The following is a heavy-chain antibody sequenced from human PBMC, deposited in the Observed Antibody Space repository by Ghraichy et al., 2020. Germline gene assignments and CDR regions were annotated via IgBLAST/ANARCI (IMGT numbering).Heavy chain of an antibody. CDR3: ARQGIAVAAWGD. Sequence: ESLNISCTVSGGSISSSSYYWGWIRQPPGKGLEWIGSIYYSGSTYYNPSLKSRVTISVDTSKNQFSLKLSSVTAADPAVYYCARQGIAVAAWGDWGQGTLVTVSS. CDR1: GGSISSSSYY. J-gene: IGHJ4*02. D-gene: IGHD6-19*01. V-gene: IGHV4-39*01. CDR2: IYYSGST.